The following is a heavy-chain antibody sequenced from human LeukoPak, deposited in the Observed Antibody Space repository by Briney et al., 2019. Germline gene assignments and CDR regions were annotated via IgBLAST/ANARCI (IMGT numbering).Heavy chain of an antibody. V-gene: IGHV1-46*01. J-gene: IGHJ3*02. CDR1: GYTFTSYY. CDR3: ASCSSTSCYTDAFDI. CDR2: INPSGGST. D-gene: IGHD2-2*02. Sequence: ASVKVSCKASGYTFTSYYMHWVRQTPGQGLEWMGIINPSGGSTGYAQKFQGRVTMTRDMSTSTVYMELSSLRSEDTAVYYCASCSSTSCYTDAFDIWGQGTMVTVSS.